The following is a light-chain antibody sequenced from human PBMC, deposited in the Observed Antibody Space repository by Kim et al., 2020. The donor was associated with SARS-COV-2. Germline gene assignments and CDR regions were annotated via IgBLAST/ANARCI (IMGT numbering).Light chain of an antibody. CDR1: QSISSKY. V-gene: IGKV3-20*01. Sequence: SPGERATTSCRASQSISSKYVDWYQQKPGQAPRILIYGAYSRATGIPERLSGSGSGRDSTLTISRVEREELGVYYWQQYGSAHRTFGEGTKVDIK. CDR2: GAY. J-gene: IGKJ1*01. CDR3: QQYGSAHRT.